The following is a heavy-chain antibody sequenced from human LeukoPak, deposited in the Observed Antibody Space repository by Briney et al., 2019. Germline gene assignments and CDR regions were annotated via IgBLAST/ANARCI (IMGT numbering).Heavy chain of an antibody. V-gene: IGHV3-33*01. CDR1: GFTFSSYG. CDR3: ARDLDYSNHLSWFDP. Sequence: GGSLRLSCVASGFTFSSYGMHWVRQAPGKGLEWVAIVWHDGSDKYYADSVKGRFTVSRDNSKNTIYLQLNSLRAEDTAVYYCARDLDYSNHLSWFDPWGQGTLVIVSS. D-gene: IGHD4-11*01. J-gene: IGHJ5*02. CDR2: VWHDGSDK.